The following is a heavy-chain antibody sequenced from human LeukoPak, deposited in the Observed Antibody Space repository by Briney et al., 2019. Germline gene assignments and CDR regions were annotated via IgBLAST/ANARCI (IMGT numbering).Heavy chain of an antibody. V-gene: IGHV3-33*01. CDR3: ARDTREDYYDSGGLLYGMDV. D-gene: IGHD3-22*01. CDR1: GFTFSSYG. J-gene: IGHJ6*02. Sequence: PGRSLRLSCAASGFTFSSYGMHWVRQAPGKGLEWVAVIWYDGSNKYYADSVKGRFTISRDNSKNTLYLQMNSLRAEDTAVYYCARDTREDYYDSGGLLYGMDVWGQGTTVTVSS. CDR2: IWYDGSNK.